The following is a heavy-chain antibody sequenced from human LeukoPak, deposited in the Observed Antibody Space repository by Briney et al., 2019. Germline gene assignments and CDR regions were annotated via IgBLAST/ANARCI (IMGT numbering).Heavy chain of an antibody. J-gene: IGHJ4*02. CDR1: GGSISSSSYY. CDR2: IYYSGST. CDR3: ARHAQWLVDY. V-gene: IGHV4-39*01. Sequence: SETLSLTCTGSGGSISSSSYYWGWIRQPPGKGLEWIGSIYYSGSTYYNPSLKSRVTISVDTSKNQFSLKLSSVTAADTAVYYCARHAQWLVDYWGQGTLVTVSS. D-gene: IGHD6-19*01.